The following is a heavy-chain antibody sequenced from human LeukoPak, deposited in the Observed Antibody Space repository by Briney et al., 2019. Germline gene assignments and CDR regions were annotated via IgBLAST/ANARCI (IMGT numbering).Heavy chain of an antibody. CDR3: ARDLGRDRYFDS. V-gene: IGHV3-48*04. D-gene: IGHD5-24*01. CDR2: ISGPSDTI. Sequence: GGSLRLSCAASGFTFSPYPMTWVRQAPGKGLEWVSYISGPSDTIHYADSVKGRFTISRDNAKNSLYLQMNSLGAEDTAVYYCARDLGRDRYFDSWGQGTLVTVSS. CDR1: GFTFSPYP. J-gene: IGHJ4*02.